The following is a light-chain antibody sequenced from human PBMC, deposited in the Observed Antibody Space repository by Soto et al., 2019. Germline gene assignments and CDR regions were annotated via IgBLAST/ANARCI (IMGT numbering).Light chain of an antibody. V-gene: IGKV3D-15*01. CDR3: QQYNNWPPIT. Sequence: EIVLTQSPLSLPVTPGEPASISCRAIQSVSSSYLAWYQQKPGQAPRLLIYGASTRATGNPARFSGSGSGTEFTLTISSLQSEDFAVYYCQQYNNWPPITFGQGTRLEIK. CDR2: GAS. CDR1: QSVSSSY. J-gene: IGKJ5*01.